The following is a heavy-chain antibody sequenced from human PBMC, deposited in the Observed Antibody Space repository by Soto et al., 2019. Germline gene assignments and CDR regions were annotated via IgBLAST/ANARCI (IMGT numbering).Heavy chain of an antibody. CDR1: GYTFTSYG. V-gene: IGHV1-18*01. CDR3: ARAYSSGWYGYYFDY. J-gene: IGHJ4*02. CDR2: ISAYNGNT. D-gene: IGHD6-19*01. Sequence: ASVKVSCKASGYTFTSYGISWVRQAPGQGLEWMGWISAYNGNTNYAQKLQGRVTMTTDTSTSTAYTELRSLRSDDTAVYYCARAYSSGWYGYYFDYWGQGTLVTVSS.